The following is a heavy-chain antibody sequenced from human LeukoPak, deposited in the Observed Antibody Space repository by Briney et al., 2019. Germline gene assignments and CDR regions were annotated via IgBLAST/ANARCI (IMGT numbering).Heavy chain of an antibody. Sequence: GGSLRLSCVASGFTFGNYGMNWVRQTPGKGLEWVSHIGGDGRGTWYTDSVKGRFTISRDNSKNTLYLQMNSLRAEDTAVYYCAKRSVYDSSGYSPFGYWGQGTLVTVSS. CDR3: AKRSVYDSSGYSPFGY. V-gene: IGHV3-23*01. D-gene: IGHD3-22*01. CDR2: IGGDGRGT. J-gene: IGHJ4*02. CDR1: GFTFGNYG.